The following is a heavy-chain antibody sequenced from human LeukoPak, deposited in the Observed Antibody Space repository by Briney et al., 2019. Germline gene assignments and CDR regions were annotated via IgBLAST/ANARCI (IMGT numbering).Heavy chain of an antibody. D-gene: IGHD2-2*01. Sequence: SETLSLTCAVYGGSFSGYYWSWIRQPPGKGLEWIGEINHSGSTNYNPSLKSRVTMSVDTSKNQFSLKLSSVTAADTAVYYCARVTRYCSSTSCSYYYYYGMDVWGQGTTVTVSS. CDR2: INHSGST. J-gene: IGHJ6*02. V-gene: IGHV4-34*01. CDR3: ARVTRYCSSTSCSYYYYYGMDV. CDR1: GGSFSGYY.